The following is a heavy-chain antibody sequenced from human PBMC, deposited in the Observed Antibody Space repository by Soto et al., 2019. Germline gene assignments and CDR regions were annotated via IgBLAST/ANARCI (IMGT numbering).Heavy chain of an antibody. CDR1: GYTFTSYD. D-gene: IGHD2-2*01. CDR3: ARGRRYCSSTSCKRHYYYYYMDV. J-gene: IGHJ6*03. V-gene: IGHV1-8*01. CDR2: MNPNSGNT. Sequence: ASVKVSCKASGYTFTSYDINWVRQATGQWLEWMGWMNPNSGNTGYAQKFQGRVTMTRNTSISTAYMELSSLRSEDTAVYYCARGRRYCSSTSCKRHYYYYYMDVWGKGTTVTVSS.